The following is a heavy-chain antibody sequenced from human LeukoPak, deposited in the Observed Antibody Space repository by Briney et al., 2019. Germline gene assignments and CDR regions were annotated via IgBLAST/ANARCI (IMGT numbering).Heavy chain of an antibody. V-gene: IGHV3-30*02. J-gene: IGHJ4*02. D-gene: IGHD6-13*01. CDR1: GFTFSGSA. Sequence: GGSLRLSCAASGFTFSGSAMHWVRQAPGKGLEWVAFIRSDGSNKYYGDSVKGRFTISRDNSKNTLYLQMNSLRAEDTAVYYCAKDLSRSPDYWGQGTLVTVSS. CDR2: IRSDGSNK. CDR3: AKDLSRSPDY.